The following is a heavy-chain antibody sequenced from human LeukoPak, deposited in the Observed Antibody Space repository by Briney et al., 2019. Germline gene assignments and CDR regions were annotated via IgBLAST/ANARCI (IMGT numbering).Heavy chain of an antibody. Sequence: SETLSLTCAVSGDSISSHYWSWIRQPPGKGLEWIGCIDYSGGTNYNPSLKSRVTISVDTSKNQFSLNLSSVTAADTAVYYCARGHYYDTSGDYWGQGTLVTVSS. J-gene: IGHJ4*02. V-gene: IGHV4-59*11. CDR1: GDSISSHY. CDR2: IDYSGGT. CDR3: ARGHYYDTSGDY. D-gene: IGHD3-22*01.